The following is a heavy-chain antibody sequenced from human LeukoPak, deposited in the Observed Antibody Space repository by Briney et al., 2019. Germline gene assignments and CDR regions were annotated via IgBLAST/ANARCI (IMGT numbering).Heavy chain of an antibody. CDR3: ARGNCYYYYMDV. J-gene: IGHJ6*03. CDR1: GGSISSYY. CDR2: IYYSGST. Sequence: SETLSLTCTVSGGSISSYYWSWLRQPPGKGLEWIGYIYYSGSTNYNPSLKSRVTMSVDTSKNQFSLRLSSVTAADTAVYSCARGNCYYYYMDVWGKGTTVTVSS. V-gene: IGHV4-59*01.